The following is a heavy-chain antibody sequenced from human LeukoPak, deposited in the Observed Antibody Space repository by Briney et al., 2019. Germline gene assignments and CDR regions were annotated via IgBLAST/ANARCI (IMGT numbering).Heavy chain of an antibody. D-gene: IGHD3-22*01. Sequence: GGSLRLSCAASGFTFSSYAMSWVRQAPGKGLEWVSAISGSGGSTYYADSVKGRFTISRDNSKNTLYLQMNSLRAEDTAVYYCAKDQVRIYYDLPTFDYWGEGTQVTVSS. J-gene: IGHJ4*02. CDR1: GFTFSSYA. CDR2: ISGSGGST. CDR3: AKDQVRIYYDLPTFDY. V-gene: IGHV3-23*01.